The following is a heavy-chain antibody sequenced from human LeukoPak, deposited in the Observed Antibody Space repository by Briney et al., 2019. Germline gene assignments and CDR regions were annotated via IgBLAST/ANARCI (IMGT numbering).Heavy chain of an antibody. CDR2: IYHRGRT. Sequence: SETLSLTCTVSGHSINSRYYWGWIRQPPGKGLEWIGSIYHRGRTYNNPSLKSRVTISVDTSKNQFSLKLSSVTAADTAVYYCVRGTGTTLGDAFDIWGQGTMVTVSS. V-gene: IGHV4-38-2*02. CDR3: VRGTGTTLGDAFDI. D-gene: IGHD1-7*01. J-gene: IGHJ3*02. CDR1: GHSINSRYY.